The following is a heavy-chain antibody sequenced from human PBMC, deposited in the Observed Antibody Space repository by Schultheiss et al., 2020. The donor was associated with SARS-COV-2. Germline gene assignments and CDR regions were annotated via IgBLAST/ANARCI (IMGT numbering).Heavy chain of an antibody. CDR1: GYTFTGYY. J-gene: IGHJ4*02. CDR2: IIPILGIA. CDR3: ASLKEDY. V-gene: IGHV1-69*02. Sequence: SVKVSCKASGYTFTGYYMHWVRQAPGQGLEWMGRIIPILGIANYAQKFQGRVTITADKSTSTAYMELSSLRSEDTAVYYCASLKEDYWGQGTLVTVSS.